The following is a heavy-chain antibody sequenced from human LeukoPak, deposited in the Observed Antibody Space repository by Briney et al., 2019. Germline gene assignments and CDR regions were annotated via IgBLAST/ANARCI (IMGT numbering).Heavy chain of an antibody. D-gene: IGHD3-10*01. V-gene: IGHV4-34*01. CDR2: IHNSGTT. Sequence: SETLSLTCAVSGGPFSGYFWSWIRQSSGRGLEWIGEIHNSGTTNYNPSLNSRVTTSEDTSKNQFYLNLSSVTAADTAVYYCARRYYYNLGSFPFDFWGQGTLVTVSS. J-gene: IGHJ4*02. CDR1: GGPFSGYF. CDR3: ARRYYYNLGSFPFDF.